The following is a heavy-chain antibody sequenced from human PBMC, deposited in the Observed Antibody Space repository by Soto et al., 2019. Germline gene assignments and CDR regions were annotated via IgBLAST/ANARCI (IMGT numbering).Heavy chain of an antibody. Sequence: QVQLQESGPGLVKPSQTLSLTCTVSGGSISSDTYYWSWIRQHPGKGLEWIGYIYYSGSTYYNPSLRSRVTISVDTSKNQFSLKLSSVTAADTAVYYCARGPGSGWYDYWGQGTLVTVSS. D-gene: IGHD6-19*01. CDR3: ARGPGSGWYDY. V-gene: IGHV4-31*03. CDR2: IYYSGST. J-gene: IGHJ4*02. CDR1: GGSISSDTYY.